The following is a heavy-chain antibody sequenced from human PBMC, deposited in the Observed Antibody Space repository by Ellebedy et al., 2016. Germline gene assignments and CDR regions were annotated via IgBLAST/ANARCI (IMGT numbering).Heavy chain of an antibody. J-gene: IGHJ4*02. D-gene: IGHD2-15*01. V-gene: IGHV3-21*04. CDR1: GFTFSDYS. Sequence: GESLKISXAASGFTFSDYSMNWVRQAPGKGLEWVASISRKSKYIYYAESVQGRFTVSRDNAKDTVYLQMDNLRVDDTAVYHCAKDKGIVLMEYAAFDSWGPGTPVTVSS. CDR3: AKDKGIVLMEYAAFDS. CDR2: ISRKSKYI.